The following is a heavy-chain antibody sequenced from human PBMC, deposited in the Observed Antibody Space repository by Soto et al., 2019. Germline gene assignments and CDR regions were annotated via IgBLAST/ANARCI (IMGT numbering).Heavy chain of an antibody. CDR3: ARAWLPYGFGP. CDR1: GGNSIDGSCR. J-gene: IGHJ5*02. D-gene: IGHD3-9*01. Sequence: LPSTVSGGNSIDGSCRCNRIHQPPGKQMEWIGYIYDSVATKYNPSLKSRVTISQDTSKNQFSLKMNSVTPSDTAVYYCARAWLPYGFGPWGEGILVTVSS. V-gene: IGHV4-61*01. CDR2: IYDSVAT.